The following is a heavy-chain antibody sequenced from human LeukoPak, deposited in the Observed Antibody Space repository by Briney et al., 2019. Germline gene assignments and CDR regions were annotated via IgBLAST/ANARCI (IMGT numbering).Heavy chain of an antibody. CDR1: GYTFTSYG. CDR2: ISAYNGNT. D-gene: IGHD3-16*02. J-gene: IGHJ4*02. CDR3: AREGTFGGVIAQGPFDY. Sequence: ASVNVSCKASGYTFTSYGISWVRQAPGQGLEWMGWISAYNGNTNYAQKLQGRVTMTTDTSTSTAYMELRSLRSDDTAVYYCAREGTFGGVIAQGPFDYWGQGTLVTVSS. V-gene: IGHV1-18*01.